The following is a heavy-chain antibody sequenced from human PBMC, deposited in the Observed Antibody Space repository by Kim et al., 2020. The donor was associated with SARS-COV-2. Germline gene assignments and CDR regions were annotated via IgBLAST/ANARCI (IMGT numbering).Heavy chain of an antibody. Sequence: GGSLRLSCTTSGFTFTGHAMSWVRQAPGKGLEWVSSTDGSNGTTYYADSVKGRFPISRDDSKNTLYLQMSALRANDTADYYCLKGGWGWIWDYWGQGTLVTVSS. J-gene: IGHJ4*02. CDR2: TDGSNGTT. CDR3: LKGGWGWIWDY. CDR1: GFTFTGHA. D-gene: IGHD2-21*01. V-gene: IGHV3-23*01.